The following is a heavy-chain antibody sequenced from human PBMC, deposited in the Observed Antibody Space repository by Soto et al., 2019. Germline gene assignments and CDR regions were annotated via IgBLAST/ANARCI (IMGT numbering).Heavy chain of an antibody. D-gene: IGHD3-16*01. Sequence: QVQLVQSGAEVKKPGASVKVSCKASGYTFTSYGISWVRQAPGQGLEWMGWISAYNGNTNYAQKLQGRVTMTTDTSTRTADMELRSLRSDDTAVYYCARYGRTERWGLRSGYFDSWGQGTLVTVSS. V-gene: IGHV1-18*01. CDR3: ARYGRTERWGLRSGYFDS. J-gene: IGHJ4*02. CDR1: GYTFTSYG. CDR2: ISAYNGNT.